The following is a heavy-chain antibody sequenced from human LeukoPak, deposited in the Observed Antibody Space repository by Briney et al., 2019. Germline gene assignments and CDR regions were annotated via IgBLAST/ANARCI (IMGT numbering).Heavy chain of an antibody. V-gene: IGHV3-30*02. CDR2: IRYDGSNK. D-gene: IGHD2-2*01. CDR1: GFTFSSYG. J-gene: IGHJ3*02. CDR3: AKVHPQYCSSTSCEAGAFDI. Sequence: GGSLRLSCAASGFTFSSYGMHWVRHAPGKGLEWVAFIRYDGSNKYYADSVKGRFTISRDNSKNTLYLQMNSLRAEDTAVYCCAKVHPQYCSSTSCEAGAFDIWGQGTMVTVSS.